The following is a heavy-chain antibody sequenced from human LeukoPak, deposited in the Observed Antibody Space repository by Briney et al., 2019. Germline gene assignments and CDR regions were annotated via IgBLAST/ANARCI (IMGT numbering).Heavy chain of an antibody. CDR1: GYTLTELS. D-gene: IGHD3-22*01. CDR2: FDPEDGET. J-gene: IGHJ4*02. Sequence: ASVKVSCKVSGYTLTELSMHWVRPAPGKGLEWMGGFDPEDGETIYAQKFQGRVTMTEDTSTDTAYMELSSLRSEDTAVYYCAALVVITGSNYFDYWGQGTLVTVSS. V-gene: IGHV1-24*01. CDR3: AALVVITGSNYFDY.